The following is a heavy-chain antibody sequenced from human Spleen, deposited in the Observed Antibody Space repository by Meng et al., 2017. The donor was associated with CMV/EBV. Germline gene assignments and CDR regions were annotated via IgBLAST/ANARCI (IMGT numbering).Heavy chain of an antibody. CDR2: IYYSGST. D-gene: IGHD2-2*02. CDR1: GGSFSGYY. CDR3: ARVVDCSSTSCYNASPYYYYGMDV. V-gene: IGHV4-59*01. J-gene: IGHJ6*02. Sequence: SETLSLTCAVYGGSFSGYYWSWIRQPPGKGLEWIGYIYYSGSTNYNPSLKSRVTISVDTSKNQFSLKLSSVTAADTAVYYCARVVDCSSTSCYNASPYYYYGMDVWGQGTTVTVSS.